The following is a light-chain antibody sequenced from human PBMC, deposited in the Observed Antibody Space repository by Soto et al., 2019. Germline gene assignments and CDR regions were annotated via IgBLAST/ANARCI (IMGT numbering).Light chain of an antibody. CDR3: QQLKSPLT. V-gene: IGKV1-5*01. Sequence: DIQMTQCPSTLSSSVVDTVTITCRASESIDNWLAWYQQKPGKAPKILIYAASTLQSGVPSRFSGSGSGTEFTLTITSLKPEDFATYYCQQLKSPLTFGPGTKVDIK. CDR2: AAS. CDR1: ESIDNW. J-gene: IGKJ3*01.